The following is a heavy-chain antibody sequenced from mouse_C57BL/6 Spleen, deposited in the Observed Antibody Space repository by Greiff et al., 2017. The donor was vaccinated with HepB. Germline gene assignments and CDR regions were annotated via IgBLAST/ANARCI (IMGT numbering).Heavy chain of an antibody. Sequence: VQLQQPGAELVMPGASVKLSCKASGYTFTSYWMHWVKQRPGQGLEWIGEIDPSDSYTNYNQKFKGKSTLTVDKSSSTAYMQLISLTSEDSAVYYCAGGLQRSYFDYWGQGTTLTVSS. J-gene: IGHJ2*01. CDR2: IDPSDSYT. V-gene: IGHV1-69*01. CDR1: GYTFTSYW. CDR3: AGGLQRSYFDY. D-gene: IGHD1-1*01.